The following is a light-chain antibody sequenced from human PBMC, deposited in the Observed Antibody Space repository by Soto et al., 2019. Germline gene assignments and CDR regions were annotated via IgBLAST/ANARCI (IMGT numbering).Light chain of an antibody. CDR3: GADHGSGSNFVVV. V-gene: IGLV9-49*01. CDR1: SGYSNYK. J-gene: IGLJ2*01. CDR2: VGTGGIVG. Sequence: VVTQPPSASASLGASVTLTCTLSSGYSNYKVDWYQQRPGKGPRFVMRVGTGGIVGSKGDGIPDRFSVLGSGLNRYLTIKNIHEEDESDYHCGADHGSGSNFVVVFGGGTKVTVL.